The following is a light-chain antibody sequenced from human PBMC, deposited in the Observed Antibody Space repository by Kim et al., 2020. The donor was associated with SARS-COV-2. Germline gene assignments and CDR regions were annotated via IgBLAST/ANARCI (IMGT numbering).Light chain of an antibody. V-gene: IGKV3-15*01. Sequence: EIVMTQSPATLSVSPGERATLSCRASQSVSSNLAWYQQKPGQAPRLLIYGASTRATGIPVRFSGSGSGTEFTLTISSLQSEDFAVYYWQEYKNWPRDGFGQGTKLEI. CDR2: GAS. CDR3: QEYKNWPRDG. J-gene: IGKJ2*03. CDR1: QSVSSN.